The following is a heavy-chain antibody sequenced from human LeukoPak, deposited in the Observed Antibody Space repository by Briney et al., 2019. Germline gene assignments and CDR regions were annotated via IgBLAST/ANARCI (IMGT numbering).Heavy chain of an antibody. V-gene: IGHV3-11*01. Sequence: GGSLRLSCAPSGFTFSVHYMRWIRQAPGGGLEWVTYISSSGSTICYAHYVKGRFTICRDNAKNSLYLQMNRLRAEDTAVYYCAKSRMVVVTATDYWGQGTLVTLSS. CDR2: ISSSGSTI. CDR1: GFTFSVHY. D-gene: IGHD2-21*02. J-gene: IGHJ4*02. CDR3: AKSRMVVVTATDY.